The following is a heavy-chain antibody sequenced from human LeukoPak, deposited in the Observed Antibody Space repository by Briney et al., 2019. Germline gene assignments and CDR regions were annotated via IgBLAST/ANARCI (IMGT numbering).Heavy chain of an antibody. D-gene: IGHD3-22*01. CDR2: IYDSGST. J-gene: IGHJ4*02. CDR1: GGSISSYH. Sequence: SETLSLTCTVSGGSISSYHWSWFRQAPGKGLEWIGYIYDSGSTNYNPSLKSRVTISVDTSKNQFSLKLSSVTAADTAVYYCARDGGYQYYFDYWGQGTLVTVSS. V-gene: IGHV4-59*01. CDR3: ARDGGYQYYFDY.